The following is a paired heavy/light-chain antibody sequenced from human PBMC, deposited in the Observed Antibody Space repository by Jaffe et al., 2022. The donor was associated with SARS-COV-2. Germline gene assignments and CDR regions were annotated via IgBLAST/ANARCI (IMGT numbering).Light chain of an antibody. CDR2: AAS. J-gene: IGKJ5*01. V-gene: IGKV1-39*01. CDR3: QQSYSAPWT. Sequence: DIQMTQSPSSLSASVGDRVIITCRASQTISRHLNWYQQKPRKAPELLISAASSLQSGVPSRFSGGGSGTDFTLTISSLQPEDFATYYCQQSYSAPWTFGQGTRLEIK. CDR1: QTISRH.
Heavy chain of an antibody. Sequence: QVQLVQSGAEVKKPGASVKVSCKASGYTFTNNAIHWVRQAPGQRFEWMGWINVGNGNTKYSVNFQGRVTIARDTSASTVYMELSSLRSEDTAVYYCARAYMIRGSEVFDPWGQGTLVTVSS. CDR1: GYTFTNNA. D-gene: IGHD3-10*01. CDR3: ARAYMIRGSEVFDP. V-gene: IGHV1-3*01. J-gene: IGHJ5*02. CDR2: INVGNGNT.